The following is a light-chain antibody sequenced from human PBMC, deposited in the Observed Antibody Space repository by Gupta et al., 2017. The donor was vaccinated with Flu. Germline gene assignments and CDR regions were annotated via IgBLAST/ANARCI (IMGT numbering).Light chain of an antibody. CDR1: SSNIANHY. CDR3: GTWDTSLSAVV. J-gene: IGLJ2*01. CDR2: DNN. Sequence: QSVLPQPPSVSAAPGQTVTIPCSGSSSNIANHYVSCYQKSAGTAPKLLIYDNNNRPSAIPDRFSGSKSGTSATLVITGLQTGDEADYYCGTWDTSLSAVVFGGGTKLTVL. V-gene: IGLV1-51*01.